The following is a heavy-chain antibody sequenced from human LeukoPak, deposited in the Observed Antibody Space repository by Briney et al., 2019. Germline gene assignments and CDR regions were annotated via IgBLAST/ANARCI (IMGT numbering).Heavy chain of an antibody. CDR1: GGSISSHY. CDR3: ARALYSSWDYWFDP. D-gene: IGHD6-6*01. J-gene: IGHJ5*02. Sequence: SETLSLTCTVSGGSISSHYWSWIRQPPGKGLEWIGYIYYSGRTNYNPSLKSRVTISVDTSKNQFSLKLSSVTAADTAVYYCARALYSSWDYWFDPWGQGTLVTVSS. CDR2: IYYSGRT. V-gene: IGHV4-59*11.